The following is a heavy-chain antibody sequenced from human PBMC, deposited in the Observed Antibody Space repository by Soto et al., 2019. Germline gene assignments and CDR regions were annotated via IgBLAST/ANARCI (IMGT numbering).Heavy chain of an antibody. CDR1: GFSLSTSGVG. Sequence: SGPTLVKPTQTLTLTCTFSGFSLSTSGVGVGWIRQPPGKALEWLALIYWDDDKRYSPSLKSRLTITKDTSKNQVVLKMTNMDPVDHATYFCAISPWFGELFGAFDIWGQGKMVTVS. D-gene: IGHD3-10*01. CDR3: AISPWFGELFGAFDI. J-gene: IGHJ3*02. CDR2: IYWDDDK. V-gene: IGHV2-5*02.